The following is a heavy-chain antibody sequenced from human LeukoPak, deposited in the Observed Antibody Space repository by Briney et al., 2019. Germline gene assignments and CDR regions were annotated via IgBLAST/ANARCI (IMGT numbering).Heavy chain of an antibody. CDR3: ARGSSGWYSVAY. CDR2: INPSGGST. Sequence: ASVTVSCKASGYTFTSYYMHWVRQAPGQGLEWMGIINPSGGSTSYAQKFQGRVTMTRDTSTSTVYMELSSLRSDDTAVYYCARGSSGWYSVAYWGQGTLVTVSS. V-gene: IGHV1-46*01. D-gene: IGHD6-19*01. J-gene: IGHJ4*02. CDR1: GYTFTSYY.